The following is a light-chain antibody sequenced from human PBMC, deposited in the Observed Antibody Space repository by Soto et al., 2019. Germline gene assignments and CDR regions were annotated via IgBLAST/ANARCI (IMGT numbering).Light chain of an antibody. CDR2: AAS. CDR1: QDISSY. J-gene: IGKJ2*02. CDR3: QKLNSYPRWT. Sequence: DIQLTQSPSFLSASVGDRVTITCRASQDISSYLAWYQQKPGKAPKLLIYAASTLQSGVPSRFSGSGSGTEFTLTISSLQPEDFASYYCQKLNSYPRWTFGQGTKVEIK. V-gene: IGKV1-9*01.